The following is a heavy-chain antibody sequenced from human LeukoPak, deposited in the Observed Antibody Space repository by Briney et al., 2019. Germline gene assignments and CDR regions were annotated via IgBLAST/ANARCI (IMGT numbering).Heavy chain of an antibody. Sequence: GGSLRLSCAASGFTFSSYAMHWVRQAPGKGLEYVSAISSSGGSTYYANSVKGRFTISRDNSKNTLYLQMGSLRAEDTAVYYCARAPFRILTGYFIGGAFDIWGQGTMVTVSS. CDR2: ISSSGGST. V-gene: IGHV3-64*01. CDR1: GFTFSSYA. J-gene: IGHJ3*02. D-gene: IGHD3-9*01. CDR3: ARAPFRILTGYFIGGAFDI.